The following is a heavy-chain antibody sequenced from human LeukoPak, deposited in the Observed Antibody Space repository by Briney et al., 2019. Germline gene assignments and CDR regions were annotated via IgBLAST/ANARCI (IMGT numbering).Heavy chain of an antibody. Sequence: GGSLRLSCAASGFTFSSYAMSWVRQAPGKGLEWVSAISGSGGSTYYADSVKGRFTISRDNSRNTLYLQMNNLRVEDTAVYYCAKDHRAAMYNWNYGGTDYYFDYWGQETWSPSPQ. CDR2: ISGSGGST. J-gene: IGHJ4*01. D-gene: IGHD1-20*01. CDR3: AKDHRAAMYNWNYGGTDYYFDY. V-gene: IGHV3-23*01. CDR1: GFTFSSYA.